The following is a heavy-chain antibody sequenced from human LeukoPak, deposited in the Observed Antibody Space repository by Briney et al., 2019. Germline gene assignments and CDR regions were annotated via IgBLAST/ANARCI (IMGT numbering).Heavy chain of an antibody. CDR3: ARGGATIFGVVTTPDYYYYMDV. CDR1: GGTFSSYA. Sequence: ASVKVSCKASGGTFSSYAISWVRQAPGQGLEWMGGIIPIFGTANYAQKFQGRVTITADESTSTAYMELSSLRSEDTAVYYCARGGATIFGVVTTPDYYYYMDVWGKGTTVTVSS. CDR2: IIPIFGTA. J-gene: IGHJ6*03. D-gene: IGHD3-3*01. V-gene: IGHV1-69*13.